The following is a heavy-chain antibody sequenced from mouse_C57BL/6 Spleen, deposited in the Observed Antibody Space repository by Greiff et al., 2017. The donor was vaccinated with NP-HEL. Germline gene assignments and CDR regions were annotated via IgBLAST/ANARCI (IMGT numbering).Heavy chain of an antibody. Sequence: VHVKQSGPELVKPGASVKIPCKASGYTFTDYNMDWVKQSHGKSLEWIGDINPNNGGTIYNQKFKGKATLTVDKSSSTAYMELRSLTSEDTAVYYCARGGYYGSSSFAYWGQGTLVTVSA. CDR1: GYTFTDYN. CDR3: ARGGYYGSSSFAY. V-gene: IGHV1-18*01. J-gene: IGHJ3*01. D-gene: IGHD1-1*01. CDR2: INPNNGGT.